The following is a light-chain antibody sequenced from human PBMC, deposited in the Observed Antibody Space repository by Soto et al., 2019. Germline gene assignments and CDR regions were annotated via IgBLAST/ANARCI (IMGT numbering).Light chain of an antibody. CDR2: DAS. V-gene: IGKV1-5*01. Sequence: DIQMTQSPSTLSASIGDRVSITCRASQSISKWLAWHQQKPGKAPKLLIYDASTLQSGVPPRFSGSGSGTEFTLTIWSLQPDDIATYYCQQYSTYSAWTFGEGTKVEIK. CDR3: QQYSTYSAWT. J-gene: IGKJ1*01. CDR1: QSISKW.